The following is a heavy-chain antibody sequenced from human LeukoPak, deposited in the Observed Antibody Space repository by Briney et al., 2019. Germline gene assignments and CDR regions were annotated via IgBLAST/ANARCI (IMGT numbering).Heavy chain of an antibody. CDR3: ARLNRGGAFDI. Sequence: PSQTLSLTCAVSGGSISGGGYSWSWIRQPPGKGLEWIGYIYHSGSTYYNPSLKSRVTISVDRSKNQFSLKLSSVTAADTAVYYCARLNRGGAFDIWGQGTMVTVSS. V-gene: IGHV4-30-2*01. CDR1: GGSISGGGYS. J-gene: IGHJ3*02. D-gene: IGHD1/OR15-1a*01. CDR2: IYHSGST.